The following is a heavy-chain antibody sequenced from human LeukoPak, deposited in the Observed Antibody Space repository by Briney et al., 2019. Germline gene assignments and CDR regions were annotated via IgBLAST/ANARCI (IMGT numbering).Heavy chain of an antibody. CDR2: IYYSGST. Sequence: PSETLSLTCTVSGGSISSSSYYWGWIRQPPGKGLEWIGSIYYSGSTNYNPSLKSRVTISVDTSKNQFSLKLSSVTAADTAVYYCARRGAAVAGYYFDYWGQGTLVTVSS. V-gene: IGHV4-39*07. CDR3: ARRGAAVAGYYFDY. J-gene: IGHJ4*02. D-gene: IGHD6-19*01. CDR1: GGSISSSSYY.